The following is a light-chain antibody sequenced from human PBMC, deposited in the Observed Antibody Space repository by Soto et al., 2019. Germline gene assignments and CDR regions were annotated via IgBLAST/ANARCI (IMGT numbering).Light chain of an antibody. CDR1: SSNIGSNT. J-gene: IGLJ1*01. CDR2: SNN. V-gene: IGLV1-44*01. CDR3: AAWDDSLNGYV. Sequence: QSVLTQPPSASGAPGQGVTISCSGSSSNIGSNTVNWYQQLPGTAPKLLIYSNNHRPSGVPDRFSGSKSGTSASLAISGLQSDDEADYYCAAWDDSLNGYVFATGTKVTVL.